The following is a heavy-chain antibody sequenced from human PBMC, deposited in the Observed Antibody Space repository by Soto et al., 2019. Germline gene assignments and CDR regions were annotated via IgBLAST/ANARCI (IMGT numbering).Heavy chain of an antibody. CDR3: ARAETASIYFDS. J-gene: IGHJ4*02. D-gene: IGHD5-18*01. V-gene: IGHV4-31*03. CDR2: IYYSGST. Sequence: TLSLTCTVSGFSISSVGHFWSWIRQPPGKGLEWIANIYYSGSTYYNPSLRSRVLISVDTSQNQFSLKLSSVTAANTAVFFCARAETASIYFDSWGQGVLVTVSS. CDR1: GFSISSVGHF.